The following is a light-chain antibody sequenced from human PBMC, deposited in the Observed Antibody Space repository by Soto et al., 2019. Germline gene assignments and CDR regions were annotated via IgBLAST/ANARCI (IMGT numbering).Light chain of an antibody. CDR1: SSNIGGTNY. CDR3: ASWDDRLGAVI. Sequence: QSALTQPASVSGTPGQRVFISCSGSSSNIGGTNYAYWYQQLPGAAPKLLMHSNNLRPSGVPERISGSKSGTSASLAISGLRSEDEAVYYCASWDDRLGAVIFGGGTKVTVL. CDR2: SNN. J-gene: IGLJ2*01. V-gene: IGLV1-47*02.